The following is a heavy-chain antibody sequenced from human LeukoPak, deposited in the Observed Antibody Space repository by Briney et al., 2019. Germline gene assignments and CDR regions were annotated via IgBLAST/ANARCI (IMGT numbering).Heavy chain of an antibody. D-gene: IGHD4-17*01. Sequence: SETLSLTCTVSGGSISSYYWSWIRQPPGKGLEWIGYIYYSGSTNYNPSLKSRVTISVDTSKNQFSLKLSSVTAADTAVYYCARTDYGDYSHDYWGQGTLVTVSS. J-gene: IGHJ4*02. V-gene: IGHV4-59*08. CDR2: IYYSGST. CDR3: ARTDYGDYSHDY. CDR1: GGSISSYY.